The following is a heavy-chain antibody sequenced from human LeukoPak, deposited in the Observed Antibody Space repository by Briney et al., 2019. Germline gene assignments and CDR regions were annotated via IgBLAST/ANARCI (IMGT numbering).Heavy chain of an antibody. CDR2: IRYDGSNK. V-gene: IGHV3-30*02. CDR3: ARDLVSYQDIVVVPAAIGSH. CDR1: GFTFSSYG. Sequence: GGSLRLSCAASGFTFSSYGMHWVRQAPGKGLEWVAFIRYDGSNKYYADSVKGRFTISRDNSKNTLYLQMNSLRAEDTAVYYCARDLVSYQDIVVVPAAIGSHWGQGTLVTVSS. J-gene: IGHJ4*02. D-gene: IGHD2-2*02.